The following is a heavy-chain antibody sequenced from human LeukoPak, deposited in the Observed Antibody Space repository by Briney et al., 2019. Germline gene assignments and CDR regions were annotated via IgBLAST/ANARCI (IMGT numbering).Heavy chain of an antibody. D-gene: IGHD3-10*01. J-gene: IGHJ6*04. CDR2: INPNSGGT. V-gene: IGHV1-2*04. CDR1: GYTFTGYY. Sequence: ASVKVSCKASGYTFTGYYMHWVRQATGQGLEWMGWINPNSGGTNYAQKFQGWVTMTRDTSISTAYMELSRLRSDDTAVYYCARDRYYGSGSYYYYYGMDVWGKGTTVTVSS. CDR3: ARDRYYGSGSYYYYYGMDV.